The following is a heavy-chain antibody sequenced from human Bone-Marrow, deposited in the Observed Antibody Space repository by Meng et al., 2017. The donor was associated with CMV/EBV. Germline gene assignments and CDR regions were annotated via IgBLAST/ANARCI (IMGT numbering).Heavy chain of an antibody. CDR3: AKDNLDWGLEIGYCSSTSCATFDY. Sequence: GESLKISCAASGFTFSSYAMSWVRQAPGKGLEWVSAISGSGGSTYYADSVKGRFTISRDNSKNTLYLQMNSLRAEDTAVYYCAKDNLDWGLEIGYCSSTSCATFDYWGQGTRVTGYS. CDR2: ISGSGGST. D-gene: IGHD2-2*01. J-gene: IGHJ4*02. V-gene: IGHV3-23*01. CDR1: GFTFSSYA.